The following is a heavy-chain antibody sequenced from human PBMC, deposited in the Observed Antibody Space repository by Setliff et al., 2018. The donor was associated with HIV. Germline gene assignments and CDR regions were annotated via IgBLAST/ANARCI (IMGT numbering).Heavy chain of an antibody. CDR3: AAWGPRYSYAPYFFDS. D-gene: IGHD5-18*01. J-gene: IGHJ4*02. CDR1: NGSFSGYC. Sequence: PSETLSLTCAVYNGSFSGYCWTWIRQPPGKGLEWIGEINHSGSTNYSPSLKSRVTISVDASRNQFSLRLSSVTAADTAVYYCAAWGPRYSYAPYFFDSWGQGTLVTVS. CDR2: INHSGST. V-gene: IGHV4-34*01.